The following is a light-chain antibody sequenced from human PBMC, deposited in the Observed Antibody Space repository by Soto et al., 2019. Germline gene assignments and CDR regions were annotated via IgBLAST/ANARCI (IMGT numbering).Light chain of an antibody. V-gene: IGKV1-8*01. CDR2: AAS. J-gene: IGKJ1*01. CDR1: QGISSY. CDR3: QQYYSYPRT. Sequence: IQMTQSPSTLSGSVGYRVTITCRASQGISSYLAWYQQKPGKAPKLLIYAASTLQSGVPSRFSGSGSGTDFTLTISCLQSEDFATYYCQQYYSYPRTFGQGTKVDIK.